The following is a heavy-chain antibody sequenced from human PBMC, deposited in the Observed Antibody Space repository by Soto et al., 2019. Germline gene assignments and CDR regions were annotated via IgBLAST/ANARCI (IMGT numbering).Heavy chain of an antibody. D-gene: IGHD6-13*01. CDR3: ARVLTGSWNWFDP. V-gene: IGHV3-74*01. Sequence: EVQLVESGGGLVQPWESLRLSCAASGFTFSSYWMHWVRQAPGKGLVWVSRINSDGSRTNYADSVKGRFTVSRDNAKNTQYLQMNSLRAEDTAVYYCARVLTGSWNWFDPWGQGTLVTVSS. CDR1: GFTFSSYW. J-gene: IGHJ5*02. CDR2: INSDGSRT.